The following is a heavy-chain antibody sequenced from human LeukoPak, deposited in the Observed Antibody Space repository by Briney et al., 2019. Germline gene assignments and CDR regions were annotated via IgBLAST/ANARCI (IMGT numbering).Heavy chain of an antibody. CDR2: IKQDGSEK. D-gene: IGHD3-3*01. V-gene: IGHV3-7*01. Sequence: GGSLRLSCAASGFTFSSYAMHWVRQAPGKGLEWVANIKQDGSEKYYVDSVKGRFTISRDNAKNSLYLQMNSLRAEDTAVYYCERDGYDFWSGYYLYYFDYWGQGTLVTVSS. CDR3: ERDGYDFWSGYYLYYFDY. J-gene: IGHJ4*02. CDR1: GFTFSSYA.